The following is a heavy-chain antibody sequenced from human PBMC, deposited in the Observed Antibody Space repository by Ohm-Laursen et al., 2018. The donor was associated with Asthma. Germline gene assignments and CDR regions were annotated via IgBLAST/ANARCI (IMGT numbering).Heavy chain of an antibody. CDR1: GYTFSRYS. CDR3: ARIGPEWELPGREYSLHH. V-gene: IGHV3-21*01. CDR2: ISTASTFI. J-gene: IGHJ1*01. D-gene: IGHD1-26*01. Sequence: SLRLSCSASGYTFSRYSIHWVRQFPGKGLEWVASISTASTFIYYADSVRGRFNTSRDNAKNSVYLQMNSLRAEDTALYYCARIGPEWELPGREYSLHHWGEGTLVTVSS.